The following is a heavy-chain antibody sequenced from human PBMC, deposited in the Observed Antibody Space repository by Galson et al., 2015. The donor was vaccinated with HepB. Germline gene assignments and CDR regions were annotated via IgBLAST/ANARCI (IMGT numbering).Heavy chain of an antibody. V-gene: IGHV5-10-1*01. Sequence: QSGAEVKKPGESLRISCKGSGYSFTSYWISWVRQMPGKGLEWMWRIDPSDSYTNYSPSFQGHVTISADKSISTAYLQWSSLKASDTAVYYCARDGDQLGYFDLWGRGTLVTVSS. J-gene: IGHJ2*01. CDR3: ARDGDQLGYFDL. CDR1: GYSFTSYW. CDR2: IDPSDSYT. D-gene: IGHD7-27*01.